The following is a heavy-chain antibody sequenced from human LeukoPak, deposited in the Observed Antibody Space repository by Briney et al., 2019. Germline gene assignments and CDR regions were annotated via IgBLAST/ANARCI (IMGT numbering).Heavy chain of an antibody. V-gene: IGHV4-59*01. CDR2: IYYSGST. J-gene: IGHJ3*02. CDR1: GGSISSYY. Sequence: PSEALSLTCTVSGGSISSYYWSWIRQPPGKGLEWIGYIYYSGSTNYNPSPKSRVTISVDTSKNQFSLKLSSVTAADTAVYYCARPIAATDSDAFDIWGQGTMVTVSS. CDR3: ARPIAATDSDAFDI. D-gene: IGHD6-13*01.